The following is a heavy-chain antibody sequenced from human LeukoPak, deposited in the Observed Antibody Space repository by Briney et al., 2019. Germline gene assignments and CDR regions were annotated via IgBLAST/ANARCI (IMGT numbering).Heavy chain of an antibody. J-gene: IGHJ6*02. CDR1: GFSFSSYG. V-gene: IGHV3-30*03. Sequence: PGGSLRLSCAASGFSFSSYGMHWVRQAPGKGLEWVAVISYDGSNEYFADSVKGRFTVSRDNSKNTLYLQMNSLRAEDTAVYYCARRWDYDFWSGYYSYYYYYGMDVWGQGTTVTVSS. CDR3: ARRWDYDFWSGYYSYYYYYGMDV. D-gene: IGHD3-3*01. CDR2: ISYDGSNE.